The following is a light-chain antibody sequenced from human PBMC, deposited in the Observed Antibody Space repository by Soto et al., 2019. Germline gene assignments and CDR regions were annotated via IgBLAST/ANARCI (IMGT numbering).Light chain of an antibody. V-gene: IGLV1-40*01. J-gene: IGLJ3*02. CDR1: SSNIGAGYD. CDR2: GNS. Sequence: QSVLTQPPSVSGAPGPRVTISCTGSSSNIGAGYDVHWYQQLPGTAPKLLIYGNSNRPSGVPDRFSGSKSGTSASLAITGLQDEDEADYYCQSYDSTLSGSGFGGGTKLTVL. CDR3: QSYDSTLSGSG.